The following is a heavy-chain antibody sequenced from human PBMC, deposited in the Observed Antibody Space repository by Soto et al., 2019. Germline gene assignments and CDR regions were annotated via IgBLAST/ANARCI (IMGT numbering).Heavy chain of an antibody. Sequence: PSETMDLTCTVSGGSISSGDYYWSWIRQPPGKGLEWIGYIYYSGSTYYSPSLKSRVTISVDTSKNQFSLKLSSVTAADTAVYYCARDDYGVIDYWGQGTLVTVSS. CDR1: GGSISSGDYY. V-gene: IGHV4-30-4*01. J-gene: IGHJ4*02. D-gene: IGHD4-17*01. CDR2: IYYSGST. CDR3: ARDDYGVIDY.